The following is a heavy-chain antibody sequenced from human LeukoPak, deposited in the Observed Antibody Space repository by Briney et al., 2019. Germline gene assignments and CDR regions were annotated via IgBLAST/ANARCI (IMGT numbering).Heavy chain of an antibody. Sequence: PGGSLRLSCAASGFTFSSHSMTWVRQAPGKGLEWVSSISTSSSYIYYADSVKGRFTISRDNAKKSLYLQMNSQRAEDTAVYYCAKDERYSGSPRAFDIWGQGTMVTVSS. D-gene: IGHD1-26*01. CDR2: ISTSSSYI. J-gene: IGHJ3*02. CDR1: GFTFSSHS. CDR3: AKDERYSGSPRAFDI. V-gene: IGHV3-21*01.